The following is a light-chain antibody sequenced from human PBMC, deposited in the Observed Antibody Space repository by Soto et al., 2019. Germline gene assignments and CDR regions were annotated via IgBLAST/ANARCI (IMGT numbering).Light chain of an antibody. CDR1: SGHSNYA. CDR3: QTWGTGSAIVV. CDR2: VNSGGSH. Sequence: QSVLTQSPSASASLGASVKLTCTLSSGHSNYAIAWHQQQPEKGPRYLMKVNSGGSHIKGDGIPDRSSGSSSGAERYLFISSLQSEDEADYYCQTWGTGSAIVVFGGGTQLTVL. V-gene: IGLV4-69*01. J-gene: IGLJ7*01.